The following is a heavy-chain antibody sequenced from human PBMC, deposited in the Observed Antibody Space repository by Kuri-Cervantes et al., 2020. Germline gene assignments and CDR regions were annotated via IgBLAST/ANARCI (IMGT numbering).Heavy chain of an antibody. V-gene: IGHV5-51*01. J-gene: IGHJ5*02. Sequence: GGSLRLSCKGSGYSFTSYWIGWVRQMPGKGLEWMGIIYPGDSDTRYSPSFQGQVTISADMSISTAYLQWSSLKASDTAMYYCARVSPGYCSGGSCRGAWFDPWGQGTLVTVSS. CDR1: GYSFTSYW. CDR2: IYPGDSDT. CDR3: ARVSPGYCSGGSCRGAWFDP. D-gene: IGHD2-15*01.